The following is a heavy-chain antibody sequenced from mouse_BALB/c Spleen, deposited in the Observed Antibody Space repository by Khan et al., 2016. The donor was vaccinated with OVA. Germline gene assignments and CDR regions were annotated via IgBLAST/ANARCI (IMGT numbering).Heavy chain of an antibody. J-gene: IGHJ3*01. V-gene: IGHV1-4*01. CDR1: GYTFNSYT. Sequence: VQLQQSGAELARPGASVKMSCKASGYTFNSYTIHWIKKRPGQGLEWIGYINPSNGYTNYNQKFKDKATLTTDKSSTTAYMQLSSLTSDESAVYNCVRDGAYHRNDGWFAYWGQGTLVTVSA. CDR2: INPSNGYT. D-gene: IGHD2-14*01. CDR3: VRDGAYHRNDGWFAY.